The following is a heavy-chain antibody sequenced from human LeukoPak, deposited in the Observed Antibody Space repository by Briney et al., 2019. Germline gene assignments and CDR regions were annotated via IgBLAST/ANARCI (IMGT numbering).Heavy chain of an antibody. CDR1: GYTFTSYG. V-gene: IGHV1-8*02. J-gene: IGHJ4*02. Sequence: ASVKVSCKASGYTFTSYGISWVRQATGQGLEWMGWMNPNSGNTGYAQKFQGRVTMTRNTSISTAYMELSSLRSEDTAVYYCARGGIAAAGPYDYWGQGTLVTVSS. CDR3: ARGGIAAAGPYDY. D-gene: IGHD6-13*01. CDR2: MNPNSGNT.